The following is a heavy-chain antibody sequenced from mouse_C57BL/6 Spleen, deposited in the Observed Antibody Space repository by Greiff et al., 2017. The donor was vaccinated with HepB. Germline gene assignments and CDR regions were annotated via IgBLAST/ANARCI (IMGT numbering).Heavy chain of an antibody. J-gene: IGHJ1*03. V-gene: IGHV8-12*01. CDR3: ARTTRYFDV. D-gene: IGHD2-1*01. Sequence: QVTLKESGPGILQSSQTLSLTCSFSGFSLSTSGMGVSWIRQPSGKGLEWLAHIYWDDDKRYNPSLKSRLTISKDTSRNQVFLKITSVDTADTATYYCARTTRYFDVWGTGTTVTVSS. CDR2: IYWDDDK. CDR1: GFSLSTSGMG.